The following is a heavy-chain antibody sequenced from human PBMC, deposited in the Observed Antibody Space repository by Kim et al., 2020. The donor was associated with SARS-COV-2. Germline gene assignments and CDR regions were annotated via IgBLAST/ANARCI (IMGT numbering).Heavy chain of an antibody. CDR3: ARDGELLLHGMDV. CDR1: GFTFSSYA. V-gene: IGHV3-30*04. J-gene: IGHJ6*02. CDR2: ISYDGSNK. D-gene: IGHD3-10*01. Sequence: GGSLRHSCAASGFTFSSYAMHWVRQAPGKGLEWVAVISYDGSNKYYADSVKGRFTISRDNSKNTLYLQMNSLRAEDTAVYYCARDGELLLHGMDVWGQGT.